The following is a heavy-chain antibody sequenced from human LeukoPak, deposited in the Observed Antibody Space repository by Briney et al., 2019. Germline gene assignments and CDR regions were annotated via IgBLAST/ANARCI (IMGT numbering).Heavy chain of an antibody. CDR1: GGSISNIDYY. Sequence: PSETLSLTCTVSGGSISNIDYYWNWIRQHPGKGLEWIGYIYDSGTTYYNPSLQSRVTISVDTSENQFSLKLSSVTAADTAVYYCARGLRRDGYNSPRRTWWAFDIWGQGTMVTVSS. CDR2: IYDSGTT. CDR3: ARGLRRDGYNSPRRTWWAFDI. D-gene: IGHD5-24*01. V-gene: IGHV4-31*03. J-gene: IGHJ3*02.